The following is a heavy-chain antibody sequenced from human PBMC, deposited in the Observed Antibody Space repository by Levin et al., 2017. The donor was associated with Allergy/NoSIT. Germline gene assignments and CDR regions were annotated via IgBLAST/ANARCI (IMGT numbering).Heavy chain of an antibody. CDR2: ISYDGSNK. CDR1: GFTFSSYA. CDR3: ARDADVSGLFWSTYYYYYGMDV. V-gene: IGHV3-30*04. J-gene: IGHJ6*02. D-gene: IGHD3-3*01. Sequence: GESLKISCAASGFTFSSYAMHWVRQAPGKGLEWVAVISYDGSNKYYADSVKGRFTISRDNSKNTLYLQMNSLRAEDTAVYYCARDADVSGLFWSTYYYYYGMDVWGQGTTVTVSS.